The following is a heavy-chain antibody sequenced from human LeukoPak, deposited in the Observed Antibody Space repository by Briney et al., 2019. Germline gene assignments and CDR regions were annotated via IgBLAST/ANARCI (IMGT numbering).Heavy chain of an antibody. CDR2: ISYDGSNK. J-gene: IGHJ4*02. D-gene: IGHD3-22*01. V-gene: IGHV3-30-3*01. CDR3: ARGGSSGYYVDY. CDR1: GFTFSSYA. Sequence: PGRSLRLSCAASGFTFSSYAMHWVRQAPGKGLEWVAVISYDGSNKYYADSVKGRFTISRDNAENSLYLQMNSLRAEDTAVYYCARGGSSGYYVDYWGQGTLVTVSS.